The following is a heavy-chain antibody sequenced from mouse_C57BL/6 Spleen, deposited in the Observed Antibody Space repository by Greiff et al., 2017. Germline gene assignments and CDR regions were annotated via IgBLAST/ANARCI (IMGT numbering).Heavy chain of an antibody. J-gene: IGHJ1*03. CDR1: GFTFTDYY. Sequence: DVMLVESGGGLVQPGGSLSLSCAASGFTFTDYYMSWVRQPPGKALEWLGFIRNKANGYTPEYSASVKGRFTISRDNSQSILYLQMKALRAEDSATYFCARYSSIYWYFDVWGTGTTVTVSS. D-gene: IGHD2-10*02. CDR3: ARYSSIYWYFDV. CDR2: IRNKANGYTP. V-gene: IGHV7-3*01.